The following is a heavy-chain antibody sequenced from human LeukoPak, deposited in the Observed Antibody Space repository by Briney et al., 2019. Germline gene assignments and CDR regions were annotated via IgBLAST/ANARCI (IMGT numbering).Heavy chain of an antibody. CDR2: IKQDGSEK. D-gene: IGHD3-10*01. Sequence: PGGSLRLSCGASGFSFSSNWMSWVRQAPGRGLEWVVNIKQDGSEKHYVDSVKGRFTISRDSFKNTLYLQMNSLRPEDTAVYYCAKEGDYYGSGSYRDGFDIWGQGTRATVSS. CDR3: AKEGDYYGSGSYRDGFDI. V-gene: IGHV3-7*01. J-gene: IGHJ3*02. CDR1: GFSFSSNW.